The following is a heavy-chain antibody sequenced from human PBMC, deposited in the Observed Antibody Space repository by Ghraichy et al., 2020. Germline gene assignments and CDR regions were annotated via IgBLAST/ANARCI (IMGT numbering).Heavy chain of an antibody. CDR2: IGGSSGNT. Sequence: GGSLRLSCAASGFTFSSYAMSWVRQAPGKGLEWVLAIGGSSGNTYYTDSVKGRFTISRDNTKNTLHLQMNSLRAEDTALYYCAKDRGPSGSFDYWGRGTLVTVSS. J-gene: IGHJ4*02. D-gene: IGHD6-19*01. V-gene: IGHV3-23*01. CDR1: GFTFSSYA. CDR3: AKDRGPSGSFDY.